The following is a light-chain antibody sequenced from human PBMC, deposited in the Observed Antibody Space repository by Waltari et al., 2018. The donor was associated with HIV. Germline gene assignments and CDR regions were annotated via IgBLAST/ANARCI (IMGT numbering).Light chain of an antibody. J-gene: IGLJ1*01. CDR2: EVN. V-gene: IGLV2-8*01. Sequence: QSAPTQPPSASGSPGQSVTIYCTGTSSDIGGYKYVSWYQQHPGKAPKLIIYEVNKRPSGVPDRFSGSKSGITASLTVSGLQAEDDADYYCFSYAGSRDYVFGTGTKVTVL. CDR1: SSDIGGYKY. CDR3: FSYAGSRDYV.